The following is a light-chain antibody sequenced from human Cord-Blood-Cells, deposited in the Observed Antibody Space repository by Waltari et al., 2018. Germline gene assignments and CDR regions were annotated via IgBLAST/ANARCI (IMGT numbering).Light chain of an antibody. CDR3: QQRSNWPLFT. J-gene: IGKJ3*01. V-gene: IGKV3-11*01. CDR1: QSVSSY. Sequence: EIVLTQSPATLSLSPGERATLSCRASQSVSSYLAWYQQKPGRAPRLLIHYASNKATGIPARFSGSGSVTDVTLTISSLEPEDLAVYYCQQRSNWPLFTFGPGTKVDIK. CDR2: YAS.